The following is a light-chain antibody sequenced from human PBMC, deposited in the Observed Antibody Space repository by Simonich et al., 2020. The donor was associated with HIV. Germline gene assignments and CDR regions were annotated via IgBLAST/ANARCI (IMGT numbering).Light chain of an antibody. J-gene: IGKJ4*01. V-gene: IGKV4-1*01. CDR3: QQYYSTPLT. CDR1: QSVLYSSNNNTS. Sequence: DIVMTQSPASLAVSLGERATVHCKSSQSVLYSSNNNTSLPWFTQKPGTPPKLLIYWASTRESGFPDRFSGSGSGTDFTLTISSLQAEDVAVYYCQQYYSTPLTFGGGTKVEIK. CDR2: WAS.